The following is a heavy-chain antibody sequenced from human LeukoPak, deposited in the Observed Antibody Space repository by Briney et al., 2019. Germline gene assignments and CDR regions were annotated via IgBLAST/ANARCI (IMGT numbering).Heavy chain of an antibody. CDR1: GFTFSSYA. V-gene: IGHV3-23*01. D-gene: IGHD3-22*01. CDR2: ISGSGGST. Sequence: GGTLRLSCAASGFTFSSYAMSWVRQAPGKGLEWVSTISGSGGSTYSADSVKGRFTISRDNSKNTLYLQMNSLRAEDTAVYFCAKKVNYYDTSDPGGWFDPWGQGTLVTVSS. CDR3: AKKVNYYDTSDPGGWFDP. J-gene: IGHJ5*02.